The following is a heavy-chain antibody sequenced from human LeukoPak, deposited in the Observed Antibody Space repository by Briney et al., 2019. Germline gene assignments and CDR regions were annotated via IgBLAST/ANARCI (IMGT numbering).Heavy chain of an antibody. J-gene: IGHJ4*02. CDR1: GYTLTAYY. CDR3: ARRSSKRLWFGELSPLDY. Sequence: ASVKVSCKASGYTLTAYYMYWVRQAPGQGLEWMGWINPNSDDTNYAQMFEGRVTMTRDTSINTAYMELSGLTSDDTAVYYCARRSSKRLWFGELSPLDYWGQGTLVTVSS. V-gene: IGHV1-2*02. CDR2: INPNSDDT. D-gene: IGHD3-10*01.